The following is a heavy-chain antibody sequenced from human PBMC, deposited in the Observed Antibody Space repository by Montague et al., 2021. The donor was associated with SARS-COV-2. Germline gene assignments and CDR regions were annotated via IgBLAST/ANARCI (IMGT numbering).Heavy chain of an antibody. V-gene: IGHV4-31*03. Sequence: TLSLTCTVSGGSISSGGYYWSWIRQHPGKGLEWIGYIYCSGXTXYXXXXKXRVTISVDTSKNQFSLKLSSVTTADTAVYYCARVQGVTMIVVVIGAFDIWGQGTMVTVSS. CDR1: GGSISSGGYY. CDR3: ARVQGVTMIVVVIGAFDI. CDR2: IYCSGXT. J-gene: IGHJ3*02. D-gene: IGHD3-22*01.